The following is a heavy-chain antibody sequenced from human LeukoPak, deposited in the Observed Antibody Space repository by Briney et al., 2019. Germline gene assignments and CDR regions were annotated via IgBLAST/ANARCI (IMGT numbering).Heavy chain of an antibody. D-gene: IGHD6-6*01. CDR3: ARGEYSSSSSFDP. J-gene: IGHJ5*02. Sequence: PSETLSLTCTVSGGSISSSSYYWSWIRQPAGKGLEWIGRIYTSGSTNYNPSLKSRVTMSVDTSKNQFSLKLSSVTAADTAVYYCARGEYSSSSSFDPWGQGTLVTVSS. CDR2: IYTSGST. CDR1: GGSISSSSYY. V-gene: IGHV4-61*02.